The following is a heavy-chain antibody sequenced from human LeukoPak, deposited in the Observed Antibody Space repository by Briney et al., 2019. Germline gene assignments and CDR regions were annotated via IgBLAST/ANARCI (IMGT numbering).Heavy chain of an antibody. CDR3: ARRAAMVDNWFDP. D-gene: IGHD5-18*01. CDR2: IYYSGST. CDR1: GGSISSSSYY. J-gene: IGHJ5*02. V-gene: IGHV4-39*07. Sequence: SETLSLTCTVSGGSISSSSYYWGWIRQPPGKGLEWIGSIYYSGSTYYNPSLKSRVTISVDTSKNQFSLKLSSVTAADTAVYYCARRAAMVDNWFDPWGQGTLVTVSS.